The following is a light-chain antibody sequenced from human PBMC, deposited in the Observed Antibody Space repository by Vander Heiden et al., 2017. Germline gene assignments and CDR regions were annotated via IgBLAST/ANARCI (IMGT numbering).Light chain of an antibody. J-gene: IGKJ2*01. V-gene: IGKV3-11*01. CDR3: QQRSNGPQWHT. CDR1: QSVSSY. Sequence: EIVLTQSPATLSLSPGERATLSCRASQSVSSYLAWYQQKPGQAPRLLIYDASNRATFIKARFSASGYGTDGTLTISSRVPEVFAVYYCQQRSNGPQWHTFGQGTKLEIK. CDR2: DAS.